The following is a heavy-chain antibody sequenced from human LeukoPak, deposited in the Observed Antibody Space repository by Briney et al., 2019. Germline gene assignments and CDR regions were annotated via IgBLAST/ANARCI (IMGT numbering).Heavy chain of an antibody. CDR2: INHSGST. D-gene: IGHD7-27*01. CDR3: ASWGFDP. J-gene: IGHJ5*02. Sequence: SETLSLTCAVYGGSFSGYYWSWIRQPPGKGLEWIGEINHSGSTNYNPSLKSRVTISVDTSKNQFSLKLSSVTAADTAVYYCASWGFDPWGQGTLVTVSS. V-gene: IGHV4-34*01. CDR1: GGSFSGYY.